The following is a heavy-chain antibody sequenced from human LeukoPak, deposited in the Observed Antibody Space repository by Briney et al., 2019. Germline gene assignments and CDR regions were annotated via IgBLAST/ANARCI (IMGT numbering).Heavy chain of an antibody. CDR2: ISYDGSNK. V-gene: IGHV3-30-3*01. Sequence: GGSLRLSCAASGFTFSSYAMHWVRQAPGKGLEWVAVISYDGSNKYYADSVKGRFTISRDNSKNTLYLQMNSLRAEDTAVCYCAVGRDHGSGWSLGYWGQGTLVTVSS. J-gene: IGHJ4*02. CDR1: GFTFSSYA. CDR3: AVGRDHGSGWSLGY. D-gene: IGHD6-19*01.